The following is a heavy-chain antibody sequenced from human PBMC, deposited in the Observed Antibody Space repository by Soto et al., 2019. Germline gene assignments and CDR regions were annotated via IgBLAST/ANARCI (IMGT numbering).Heavy chain of an antibody. V-gene: IGHV3-30-3*01. D-gene: IGHD6-13*01. J-gene: IGHJ6*02. Sequence: GGSLRLSCAASGFTFSSYAMHWVRQAPGKGLEWVAVISYDGSNKYYADSVKGRFTISRDNSKNTLYLQMNSLRAEDTAVYYCAREDRIAAAGRGYYYYGMDVWGQGTTVTVSS. CDR2: ISYDGSNK. CDR3: AREDRIAAAGRGYYYYGMDV. CDR1: GFTFSSYA.